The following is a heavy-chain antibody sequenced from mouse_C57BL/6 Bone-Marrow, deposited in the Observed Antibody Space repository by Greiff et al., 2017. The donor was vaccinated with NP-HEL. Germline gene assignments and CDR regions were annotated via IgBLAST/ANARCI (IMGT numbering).Heavy chain of an antibody. D-gene: IGHD1-1*01. CDR3: AGIYYYGSRRGDYAMDY. Sequence: EVQLHQSGPELVKPGASVKISCKASGYTFTDYYMNWVKQSHGKSLEWIGDINPNNGGTSYNQKFKGKATLTVDKSSSTAYMELRSLTSEDSAVYYCAGIYYYGSRRGDYAMDYWGQGTSVTVSS. CDR1: GYTFTDYY. V-gene: IGHV1-26*01. J-gene: IGHJ4*01. CDR2: INPNNGGT.